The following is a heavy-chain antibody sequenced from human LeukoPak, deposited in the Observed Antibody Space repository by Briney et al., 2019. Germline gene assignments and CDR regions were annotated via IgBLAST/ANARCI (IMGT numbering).Heavy chain of an antibody. CDR3: ASAGFGELSYYYYMDV. D-gene: IGHD3-10*01. CDR2: IIPIFGTA. CDR1: GGTFSSYA. Sequence: SVKVSCKASGGTFSSYAISWVRQAPGQGLEWMGGIIPIFGTANYAQKFQGRVTITTDESTSTAYMELSSLTSEDTAVYYCASAGFGELSYYYYMDVWGKGTTVTVSS. J-gene: IGHJ6*03. V-gene: IGHV1-69*05.